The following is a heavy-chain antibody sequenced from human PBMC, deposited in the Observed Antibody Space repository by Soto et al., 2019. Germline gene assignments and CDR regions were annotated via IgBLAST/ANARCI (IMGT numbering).Heavy chain of an antibody. CDR2: IDPSDSYT. CDR3: ARSSSPEYYYYYGMDV. D-gene: IGHD6-6*01. V-gene: IGHV5-10-1*01. CDR1: GYSFTSYW. J-gene: IGHJ6*02. Sequence: GESLKISCKGSGYSFTSYWISWVRQMPGKGLEWMGRIDPSDSYTNYSPSFQGHVTISADKSISTAYLQWSSLKASDTAMYYCARSSSPEYYYYYGMDVWGQGTTVTVSS.